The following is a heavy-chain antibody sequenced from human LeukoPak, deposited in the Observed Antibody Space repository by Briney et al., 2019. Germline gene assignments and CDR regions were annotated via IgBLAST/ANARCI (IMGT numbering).Heavy chain of an antibody. D-gene: IGHD5-18*01. J-gene: IGHJ3*02. CDR1: GYTFTGYY. V-gene: IGHV1-2*02. CDR3: AREGIQLWLSDAFDI. Sequence: GASVKVSCKASGYTFTGYYMHWVRQAPGQGLEWMGWINPNSGGTNCAQKFQGRVTMTRDTSISTAYMELSRLRSDDTAVYYCAREGIQLWLSDAFDIWGQGTMVTVSS. CDR2: INPNSGGT.